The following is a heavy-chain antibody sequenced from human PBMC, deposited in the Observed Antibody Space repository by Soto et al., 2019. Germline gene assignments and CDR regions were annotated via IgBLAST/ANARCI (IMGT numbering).Heavy chain of an antibody. V-gene: IGHV1-2*02. D-gene: IGHD3-22*01. CDR3: ARDYYDSSGPGRLDP. Sequence: ASVKVSCKASGYSFIGHYLHWVRQAPGQGLEWMGWVNPHSGGTFYVQKFQGRITMTRDTSTSTAYMELSRLRSDDTAVYFCARDYYDSSGPGRLDPWGQGXLVTVYS. CDR1: GYSFIGHY. J-gene: IGHJ5*02. CDR2: VNPHSGGT.